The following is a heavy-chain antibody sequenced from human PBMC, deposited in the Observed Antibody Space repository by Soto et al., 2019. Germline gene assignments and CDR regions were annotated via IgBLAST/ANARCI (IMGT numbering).Heavy chain of an antibody. J-gene: IGHJ6*02. Sequence: GWIGRARGKGLAGFSYISSSGSTIYYSDSVKGRFTISRDNAKNSLYLQMNSLRAEDTAVYYCARDFSIAPPGTYQNYYDYGMDVWGQGTTVTVSS. V-gene: IGHV3-11*01. D-gene: IGHD6-13*01. CDR2: ISSSGSTI. CDR3: ARDFSIAPPGTYQNYYDYGMDV.